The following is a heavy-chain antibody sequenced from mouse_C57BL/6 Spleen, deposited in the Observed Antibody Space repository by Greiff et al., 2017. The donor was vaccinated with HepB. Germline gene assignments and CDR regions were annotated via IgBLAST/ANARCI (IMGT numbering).Heavy chain of an antibody. D-gene: IGHD1-1*01. CDR1: GYAFSSSW. CDR3: ARENYGSSRFAY. J-gene: IGHJ3*01. Sequence: QVQLQQSGPELVKPGASVKISCKASGYAFSSSWMNWVKQRPGKGLEWIGRIYPGDGDTNYNGKFKGKATLTADKSSSTAYMQLSSLTSEDSAVYFCARENYGSSRFAYWGQGTLVTVSA. CDR2: IYPGDGDT. V-gene: IGHV1-82*01.